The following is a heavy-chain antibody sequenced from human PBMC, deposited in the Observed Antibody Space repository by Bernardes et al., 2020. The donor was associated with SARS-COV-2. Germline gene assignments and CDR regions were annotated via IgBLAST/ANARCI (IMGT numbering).Heavy chain of an antibody. Sequence: GGSLRLSCAASGFTFSDYYMSWIRQAPGKGLEWVSYISSSSSYTNYADSVKGRFTISRDNAKNSLYLQMNSLRAEDTAVYYCATEPEYSSSWSDYYGMDVWGQGTTVTVSS. CDR2: ISSSSSYT. D-gene: IGHD6-13*01. V-gene: IGHV3-11*06. CDR1: GFTFSDYY. CDR3: ATEPEYSSSWSDYYGMDV. J-gene: IGHJ6*02.